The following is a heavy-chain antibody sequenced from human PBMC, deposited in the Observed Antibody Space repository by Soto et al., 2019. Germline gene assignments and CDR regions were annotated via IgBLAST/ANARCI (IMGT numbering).Heavy chain of an antibody. V-gene: IGHV3-48*02. D-gene: IGHD2-15*01. Sequence: PGGSLRLSCAASGFTFSSYSMNWVRQAPGKGLEWVSYINSGSTTIYYADSVKGRFTISRDNAKNSLYLQMNSLRDEDTAVYYCARDAPRCSGGSCFDLWGQGTLVTVSS. CDR2: INSGSTTI. CDR3: ARDAPRCSGGSCFDL. CDR1: GFTFSSYS. J-gene: IGHJ5*02.